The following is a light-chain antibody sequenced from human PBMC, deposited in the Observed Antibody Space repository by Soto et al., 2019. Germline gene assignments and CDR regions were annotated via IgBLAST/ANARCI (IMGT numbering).Light chain of an antibody. Sequence: EIVLTQSPATLSLSPGERATLSCRASQSVSSYLAWYQQKPGQAPRLLIYDASNRATGIPARFSGSGSGTDFTLTISILEREDFAVYYCQQRSNWPPYTFGQVTKLEIK. CDR1: QSVSSY. CDR3: QQRSNWPPYT. J-gene: IGKJ2*01. CDR2: DAS. V-gene: IGKV3-11*01.